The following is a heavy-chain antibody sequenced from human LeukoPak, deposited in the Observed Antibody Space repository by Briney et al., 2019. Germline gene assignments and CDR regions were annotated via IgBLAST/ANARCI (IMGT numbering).Heavy chain of an antibody. J-gene: IGHJ4*02. CDR1: GFTFSTYR. Sequence: PGGSLGLSCVGTGFTFSTYRMNWVRQAPGKGLEWVSSISSSSSYIYYADSVKGRITISRDNAKNSLYLQMNSLRVEDTAVYYCARDKDVYFDYWGQGTLVTVSS. CDR2: ISSSSSYI. V-gene: IGHV3-21*01. CDR3: ARDKDVYFDY.